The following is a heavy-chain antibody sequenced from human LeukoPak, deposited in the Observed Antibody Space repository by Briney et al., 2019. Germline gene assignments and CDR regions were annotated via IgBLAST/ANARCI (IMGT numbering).Heavy chain of an antibody. CDR1: GGSISSGDYY. Sequence: PSQTLSLTCTVSGGSISSGDYYWSWIRQPPGKGLEWIGYIYYSGSTYYNPSLKSRVTISVDTSKNQFSLKLSSVTAADTAVYYCARDAWVASRAGGYVIWGQGTLGTVSS. CDR2: IYYSGST. D-gene: IGHD5-12*01. CDR3: ARDAWVASRAGGYVI. V-gene: IGHV4-30-4*08. J-gene: IGHJ4*02.